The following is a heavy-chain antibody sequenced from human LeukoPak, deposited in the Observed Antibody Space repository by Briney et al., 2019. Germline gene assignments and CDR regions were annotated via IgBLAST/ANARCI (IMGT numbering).Heavy chain of an antibody. J-gene: IGHJ4*02. D-gene: IGHD3-10*01. CDR2: ISSSGSTI. CDR3: ARAKPKNMVRGLIMRRESRYYFDY. CDR1: GFTFSTYE. Sequence: PGGSLRLSCAASGFTFSTYEMNWVRQAPGKGLEWISSISSSGSTIFYADSMKGRFTISRDNANNLLFLQLHSLRAEDTAVYYCARAKPKNMVRGLIMRRESRYYFDYWGQGTLVTVSS. V-gene: IGHV3-48*03.